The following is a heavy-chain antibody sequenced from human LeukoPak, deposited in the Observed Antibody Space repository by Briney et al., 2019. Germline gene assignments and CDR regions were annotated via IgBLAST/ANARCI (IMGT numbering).Heavy chain of an antibody. CDR2: ISSSSSTI. J-gene: IGHJ6*03. D-gene: IGHD3-3*01. V-gene: IGHV3-48*01. CDR3: MRWSHDSGYYCMDV. CDR1: GFTFSSYS. Sequence: GGSLRLSCAASGFTFSSYSMNWVRQAPGKGLEWLSYISSSSSTIYYADSVKGRFTISRDNAKSSLYLQMNSLRAEDTAVYYCMRWSHDSGYYCMDVWGKGPTVTVSS.